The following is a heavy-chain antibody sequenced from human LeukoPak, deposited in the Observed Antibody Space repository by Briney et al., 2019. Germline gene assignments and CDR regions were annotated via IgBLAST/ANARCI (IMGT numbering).Heavy chain of an antibody. CDR1: GFTFSSYA. V-gene: IGHV3-30*04. CDR2: ISYDGSNK. J-gene: IGHJ3*02. Sequence: GGSLRLSCAASGFTFSSYAMHWVRQAPGKGLEWVAVISYDGSNKYYADSVKGRFTISRDNAKNSLYLQMNSLRAEDMALYYCAKSLDGDLDDAFDIWGQGTMVTVSS. D-gene: IGHD4-17*01. CDR3: AKSLDGDLDDAFDI.